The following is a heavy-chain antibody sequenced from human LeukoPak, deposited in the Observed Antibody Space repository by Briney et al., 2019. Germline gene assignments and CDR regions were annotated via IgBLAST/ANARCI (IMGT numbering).Heavy chain of an antibody. CDR2: ISGMGHDI. Sequence: GGSLRLSCVVSGLSFSDSYMTWIRQTPGMGLESLAYISGMGHDIYYADSVKGRFTISRDNAKNSLYLQMNSLRAVDTAVYYCTRDPRRLDYWGQGTLVTVSS. CDR3: TRDPRRLDY. CDR1: GLSFSDSY. J-gene: IGHJ4*02. V-gene: IGHV3-11*01.